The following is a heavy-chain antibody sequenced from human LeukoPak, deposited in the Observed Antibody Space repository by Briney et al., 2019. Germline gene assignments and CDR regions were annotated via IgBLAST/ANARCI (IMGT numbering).Heavy chain of an antibody. CDR1: GFTFSRYA. CDR3: AKSQDGGRLFHFDY. Sequence: PGGSLRLSCGLSGFTFSRYAMSGVRDAPGGGREGVTVISGSGGSTYSADSVKGRFTISRDNSKNTLYLQMNSLRAEDTAVYFCAKSQDGGRLFHFDYWGQGTLVTVSS. D-gene: IGHD1-26*01. CDR2: ISGSGGST. J-gene: IGHJ4*02. V-gene: IGHV3-23*01.